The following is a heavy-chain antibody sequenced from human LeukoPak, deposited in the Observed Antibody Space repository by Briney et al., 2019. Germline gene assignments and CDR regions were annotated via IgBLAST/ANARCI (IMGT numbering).Heavy chain of an antibody. J-gene: IGHJ4*02. D-gene: IGHD1-20*01. CDR1: GFTFSIYG. CDR2: IWNDGSNK. V-gene: IGHV3-33*01. CDR3: HTDSLIGTPERY. Sequence: PGGSLRLSCAASGFTFSIYGMHWVRQAPGKGLEWVAVIWNDGSNKYYADSVKGRFTISRDNSKNTLYLQMNSLKTEDTAVYYCHTDSLIGTPERYWGQGTLVTVSS.